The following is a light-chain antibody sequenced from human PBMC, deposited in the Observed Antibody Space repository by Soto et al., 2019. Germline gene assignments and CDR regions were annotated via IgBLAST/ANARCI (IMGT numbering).Light chain of an antibody. CDR2: DAS. J-gene: IGKJ4*01. Sequence: EIVMTQSPDTLSLSPGERVTLSCRASQSVSNYVAWYQQKPGQAPRLLIYDASNRASGIPARFSGSGSGTDFTLTIRSLEPEDFGVYYCQQRSIWVTFGGGTKVEIK. CDR3: QQRSIWVT. CDR1: QSVSNY. V-gene: IGKV3-11*01.